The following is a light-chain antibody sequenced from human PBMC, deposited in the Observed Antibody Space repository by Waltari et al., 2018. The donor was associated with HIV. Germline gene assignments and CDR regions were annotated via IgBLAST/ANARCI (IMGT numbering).Light chain of an antibody. CDR1: SGRVASNY. CDR2: EHY. V-gene: IGLV6-57*03. CDR3: QSFDTDNHWV. J-gene: IGLJ3*02. Sequence: NFMLTQPHSVSESPGKTVTISCTRSSGRVASNYVPWFQQRPGSAPTTILYEHYQRPSGVPDRFSGIIDKSSNSASLTISGVKTEDEADYYCQSFDTDNHWVFGGGTRLTVL.